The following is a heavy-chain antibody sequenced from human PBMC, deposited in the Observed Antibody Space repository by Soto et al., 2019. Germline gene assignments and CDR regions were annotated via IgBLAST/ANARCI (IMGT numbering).Heavy chain of an antibody. CDR3: PKDRRAYSCSPAIDY. CDR1: GITFSISG. D-gene: IGHD6-13*01. CDR2: ISYDGGNK. J-gene: IGHJ4*02. V-gene: IGHV3-30*18. Sequence: QVQLVESGGGVVQPGRSLRLSCAASGITFSISGMHWVRQAPGKGLEWVAVISYDGGNKKYADSVKGRFTISRDNSKNTLYLKMNTLRAEDTSVYSGPKDRRAYSCSPAIDYWGQGTLVTVSS.